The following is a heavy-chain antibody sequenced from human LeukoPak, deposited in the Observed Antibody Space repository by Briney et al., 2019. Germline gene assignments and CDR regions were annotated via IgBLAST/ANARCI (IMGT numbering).Heavy chain of an antibody. V-gene: IGHV3-53*01. CDR2: TYSGGST. D-gene: IGHD3-22*01. CDR1: GFNVGRNY. CDR3: ATADSSGATYFDY. J-gene: IGHJ4*02. Sequence: SGGSLRLSCAASGFNVGRNYMSWVRQAPGKGLECVSITYSGGSTYYADSVKGRFTISRDNSKNTVYLQINSLRAEDTAVYYCATADSSGATYFDYWGQGTLVTVSS.